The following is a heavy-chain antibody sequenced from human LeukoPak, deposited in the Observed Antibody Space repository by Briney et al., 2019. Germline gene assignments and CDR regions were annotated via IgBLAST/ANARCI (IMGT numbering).Heavy chain of an antibody. Sequence: SETLSLTCTVSGGSISSSSYYWGWIRQPPGKGLEWIGSIYYSGSTYYNPSLKSRVTISVDTSKNRFSLKLSSVTAADTAVYYCAGPRAGYYGAYYMDVWGKGTMVTVSS. CDR3: AGPRAGYYGAYYMDV. V-gene: IGHV4-39*01. J-gene: IGHJ6*03. CDR1: GGSISSSSYY. D-gene: IGHD3-10*01. CDR2: IYYSGST.